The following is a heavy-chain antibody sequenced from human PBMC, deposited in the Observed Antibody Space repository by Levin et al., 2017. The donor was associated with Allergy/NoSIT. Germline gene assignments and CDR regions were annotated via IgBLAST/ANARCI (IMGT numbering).Heavy chain of an antibody. D-gene: IGHD2-2*01. CDR2: IKSKTDGGTT. Sequence: GGSLRLSCAASGFTFSNAWMSWVRQAPGKGLEWVGRIKSKTDGGTTDYAAPVKGRFTISRDDSKNTLYLQMNSLKTEDTAVYYCTTERVVPAAIDEPHFDYWGQGTLVTVSS. CDR3: TTERVVPAAIDEPHFDY. J-gene: IGHJ4*02. CDR1: GFTFSNAW. V-gene: IGHV3-15*01.